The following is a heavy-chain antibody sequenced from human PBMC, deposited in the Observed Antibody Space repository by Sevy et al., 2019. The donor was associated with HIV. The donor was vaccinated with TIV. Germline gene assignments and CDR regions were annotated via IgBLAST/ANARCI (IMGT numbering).Heavy chain of an antibody. CDR3: IRDGRGYSRPFDY. V-gene: IGHV3-49*04. D-gene: IGHD5-18*01. Sequence: GGSLRLSCTASGFTFSDYAMTWVRQAPGKGLEWVSFIRSKFYGGTAEYAASVKGRFSIPRDDSKNIAYLQMNSLKTDDTGVYYCIRDGRGYSRPFDYWGQGTLVTVSS. CDR1: GFTFSDYA. J-gene: IGHJ4*02. CDR2: IRSKFYGGTA.